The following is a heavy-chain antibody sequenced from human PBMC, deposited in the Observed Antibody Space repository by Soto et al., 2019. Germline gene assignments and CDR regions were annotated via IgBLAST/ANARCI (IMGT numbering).Heavy chain of an antibody. Sequence: QVQLVQSGAEVKKPGASVKVSCKASGYTFTSYGISWVQQAPGQGLEWMGWISAYNGNTNYAQKLQGRVTMTTDTSTSTAYMELRSLRSDDTAVYYCARCGESGRYYDFWSGYYQRPPGDLDYWGQGTLVTVSS. D-gene: IGHD3-3*01. J-gene: IGHJ4*02. V-gene: IGHV1-18*01. CDR3: ARCGESGRYYDFWSGYYQRPPGDLDY. CDR2: ISAYNGNT. CDR1: GYTFTSYG.